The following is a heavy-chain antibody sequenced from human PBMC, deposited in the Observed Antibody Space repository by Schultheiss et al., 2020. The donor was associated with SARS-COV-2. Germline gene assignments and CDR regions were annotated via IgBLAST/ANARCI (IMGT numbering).Heavy chain of an antibody. V-gene: IGHV3-21*01. CDR1: GFTFSNAW. Sequence: GESLKISCAASGFTFSNAWMNWVRQAPGKGLEWVSSISSSSSYIYYADSVKGRFTISRDNAKNSLYLQMNSLRAEDTAVYYCAREGPDYGDYFSFGMDVWGQGTAVTVSS. CDR2: ISSSSSYI. J-gene: IGHJ6*02. D-gene: IGHD4-17*01. CDR3: AREGPDYGDYFSFGMDV.